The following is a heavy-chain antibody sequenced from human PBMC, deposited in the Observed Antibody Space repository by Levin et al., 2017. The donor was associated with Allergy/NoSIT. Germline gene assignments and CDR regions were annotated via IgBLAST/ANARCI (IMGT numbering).Heavy chain of an antibody. CDR2: IYDTGNT. Sequence: SETLSLTCTVSGGSISSDNWSWIRQPPGKGLEWIGYIYDTGNTNYNPSIKSRVTLSVDTSKNQFSLKLSSVTPADTAVYYCARFVWGSYRGFDYWGQGTLVTVSS. CDR1: GGSISSDN. V-gene: IGHV4-59*01. CDR3: ARFVWGSYRGFDY. D-gene: IGHD3-16*02. J-gene: IGHJ4*02.